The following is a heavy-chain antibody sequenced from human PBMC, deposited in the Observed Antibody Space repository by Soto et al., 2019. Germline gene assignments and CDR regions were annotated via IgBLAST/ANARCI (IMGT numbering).Heavy chain of an antibody. V-gene: IGHV3-15*01. CDR2: IKSKTDGGTT. Sequence: PGGSLRLSCAASGFTFSNAWMSWVRQAPGKGLEWVGRIKSKTDGGTTDYAAPVKGRFTISRDDSKNTLYLQMNSLKTEVISVYYCTTDHLPNYSGYDFSSVCRSPPIHRTLYYFDYWGQGTLVTVSS. CDR3: TTDHLPNYSGYDFSSVCRSPPIHRTLYYFDY. D-gene: IGHD5-12*01. CDR1: GFTFSNAW. J-gene: IGHJ4*02.